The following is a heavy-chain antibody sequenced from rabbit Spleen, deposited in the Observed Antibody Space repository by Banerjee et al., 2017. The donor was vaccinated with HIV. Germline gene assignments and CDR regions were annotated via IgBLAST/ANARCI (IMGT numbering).Heavy chain of an antibody. CDR1: GFSFSSSDY. Sequence: QSLEESGGDLVKPGASLTLTCTASGFSFSSSDYMCWVRQAPGKGLQWIACIYAGSSGSTWDASWAKGRFTISKTSTTTVTLQMTSLTAADTATYFCARGPWSGGSLWGPGTLVTVS. CDR2: IYAGSSGST. V-gene: IGHV1S40*01. CDR3: ARGPWSGGSL. J-gene: IGHJ4*01. D-gene: IGHD3-1*01.